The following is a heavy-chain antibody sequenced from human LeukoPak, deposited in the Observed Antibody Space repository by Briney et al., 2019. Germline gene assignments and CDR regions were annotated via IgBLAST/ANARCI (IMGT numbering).Heavy chain of an antibody. J-gene: IGHJ5*02. Sequence: SVKVSCKASGGTFSSYAISWVRQAPGQGLEWMGRIIPILGIANYAQKFQGRVTITADKSTSTAYMELSSLRSEDTAVYYCARDRHDSSGRTTLNWFDPWGQGTLVTVSS. CDR2: IIPILGIA. V-gene: IGHV1-69*04. CDR3: ARDRHDSSGRTTLNWFDP. D-gene: IGHD3-22*01. CDR1: GGTFSSYA.